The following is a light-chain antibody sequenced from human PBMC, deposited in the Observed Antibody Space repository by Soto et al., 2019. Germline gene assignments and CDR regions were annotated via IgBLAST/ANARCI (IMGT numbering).Light chain of an antibody. Sequence: TQSPGTLSLSPGERATLSCRASQSVNSDFLAWYQQKPGKAPKLLIYAASSLKSGVPSRFSGSGSGTDFTLTISSLQPEDFATYYCQQSYSTPPTFGQGTKVEIK. CDR1: QSVNSD. V-gene: IGKV1-39*01. CDR3: QQSYSTPPT. CDR2: AAS. J-gene: IGKJ1*01.